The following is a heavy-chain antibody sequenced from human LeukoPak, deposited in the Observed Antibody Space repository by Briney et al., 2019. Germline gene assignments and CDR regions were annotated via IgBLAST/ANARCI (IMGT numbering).Heavy chain of an antibody. Sequence: SETLSLTCTVPGGSISNYYWSWIRRPPGKGLEWIGYIHYSGSTNYIPSLQRRATISVDTSKNQFSLKLKSVTAAATALSYCARQSVAYPNGWTKCTYPRGPGDLGTLSP. J-gene: IGHJ5*02. CDR1: GGSISNYY. CDR2: IHYSGST. CDR3: ARQSVAYPNGWTKCTYP. V-gene: IGHV4-59*08. D-gene: IGHD6-19*01.